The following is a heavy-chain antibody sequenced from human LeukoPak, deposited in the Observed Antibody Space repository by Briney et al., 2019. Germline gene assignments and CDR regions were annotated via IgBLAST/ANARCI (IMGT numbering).Heavy chain of an antibody. D-gene: IGHD3-3*01. CDR2: ISGNGRNT. V-gene: IGHV3-23*01. CDR3: AKDQESYDSWSGYYID. Sequence: GGSLRLSCAASGCTFSNCAMSWFRQASGKGLEYVSAISGNGRNTYYADSVKGRFTISRDNSKNTLYLQMNSLRAEDTAIYYCAKDQESYDSWSGYYIDWGQGTVVTVSS. CDR1: GCTFSNCA. J-gene: IGHJ4*02.